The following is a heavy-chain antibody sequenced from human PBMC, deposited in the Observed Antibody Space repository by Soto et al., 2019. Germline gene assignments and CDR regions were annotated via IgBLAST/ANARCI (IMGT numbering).Heavy chain of an antibody. Sequence: GGSLRLSCAASGFTFSSYSMNWVRQAPGKGLEWVSSISSSSSYIYYADSVKGRFTISRDNAKNSLYLQMNSLRAEDTAVYYCAREWWAGTAYYYYYGMDVWGQGTTVTVSS. CDR2: ISSSSSYI. V-gene: IGHV3-21*01. CDR3: AREWWAGTAYYYYYGMDV. D-gene: IGHD6-19*01. J-gene: IGHJ6*02. CDR1: GFTFSSYS.